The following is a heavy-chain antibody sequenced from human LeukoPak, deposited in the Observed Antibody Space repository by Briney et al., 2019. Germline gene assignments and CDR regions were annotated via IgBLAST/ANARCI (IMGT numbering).Heavy chain of an antibody. Sequence: GGSLRLSCAPSGFSLSNYDMSWVRQAPGKGLEWVSLIIASSGSTVYADSVKGRFTISRDNSKNTLYLQMNSLRAEDTAVYYCAKGAYDYVEIGYFDHWGQGTLVTVSS. CDR2: IIASSGST. V-gene: IGHV3-23*01. CDR3: AKGAYDYVEIGYFDH. J-gene: IGHJ4*02. D-gene: IGHD5-12*01. CDR1: GFSLSNYD.